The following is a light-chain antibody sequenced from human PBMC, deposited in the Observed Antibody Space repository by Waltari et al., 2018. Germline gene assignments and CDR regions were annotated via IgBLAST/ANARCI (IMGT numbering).Light chain of an antibody. V-gene: IGKV3-15*01. CDR2: GAS. J-gene: IGKJ5*01. Sequence: VMTQSPATLSVSPGERATLSCRASLSIADNLAWYQQKRGQAPRLLIYGASTRATGIPARFTGRGSGTAFTLTISSLQSEDSAVYYCQQYNRWPPITFGQGTRLEI. CDR3: QQYNRWPPIT. CDR1: LSIADN.